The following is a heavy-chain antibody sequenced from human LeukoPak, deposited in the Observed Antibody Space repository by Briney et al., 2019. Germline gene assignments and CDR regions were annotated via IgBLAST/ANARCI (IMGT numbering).Heavy chain of an antibody. D-gene: IGHD4-23*01. CDR1: EFTFSSYS. CDR3: ARDVTYHGGDWFDP. CDR2: ISSTASSI. J-gene: IGHJ5*02. V-gene: IGHV3-48*04. Sequence: GGSLRLSCAASEFTFSSYSMSWVRQAPGKGLEWVSYISSTASSIYYADSVKGRFTISRDNAKNSLYLQMNSLRAVDTAVYYCARDVTYHGGDWFDPWGRGTLVTVSS.